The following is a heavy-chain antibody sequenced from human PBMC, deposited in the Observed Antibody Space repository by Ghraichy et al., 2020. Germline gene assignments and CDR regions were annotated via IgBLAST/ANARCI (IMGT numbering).Heavy chain of an antibody. J-gene: IGHJ4*02. D-gene: IGHD2/OR15-2a*01. Sequence: GGSLRLSCAASGFTFSSYAMSWVRQAPGKGLEWVSAISGSGGSTYYADSVKGRFTISRDNSKNTLYLQMNSLRAEDTAVYYCAKDPYRGLSPATAFDYWGQGTLVTVSS. CDR2: ISGSGGST. V-gene: IGHV3-23*01. CDR3: AKDPYRGLSPATAFDY. CDR1: GFTFSSYA.